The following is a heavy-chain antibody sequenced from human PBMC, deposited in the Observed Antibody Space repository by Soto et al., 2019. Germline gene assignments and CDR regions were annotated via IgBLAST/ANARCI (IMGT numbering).Heavy chain of an antibody. CDR2: IYPGDSDT. CDR1: GYSFTSYW. J-gene: IGHJ6*03. V-gene: IGHV5-51*01. CDR3: ARHRSSSYYYMDV. Sequence: GESLKISWKGSGYSFTSYWIVWVRQMPGKGLEWMGIIYPGDSDTRYSPSFQGQVTISADKSISTAYLQWSSLKASDTAMYYCARHRSSSYYYMDVWGKGTTVTVSS. D-gene: IGHD6-6*01.